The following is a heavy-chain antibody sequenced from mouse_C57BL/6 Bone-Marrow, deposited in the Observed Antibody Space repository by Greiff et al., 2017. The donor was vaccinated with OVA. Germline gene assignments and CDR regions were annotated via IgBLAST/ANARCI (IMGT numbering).Heavy chain of an antibody. J-gene: IGHJ1*03. V-gene: IGHV14-2*01. Sequence: VQLQQSGAELVKPGASVKLSCTASGFNIKDYYMHWVKQRTEQGLEWIGRIDPEDGETKYAPKFQGKATITADTSSNTAYLQLSSLTSEDTAAYYCARWLLRPYWYFDVWGTGTTVTVSS. D-gene: IGHD2-3*01. CDR1: GFNIKDYY. CDR3: ARWLLRPYWYFDV. CDR2: IDPEDGET.